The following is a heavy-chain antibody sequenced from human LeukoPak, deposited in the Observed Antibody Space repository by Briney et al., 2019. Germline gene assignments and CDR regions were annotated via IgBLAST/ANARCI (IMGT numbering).Heavy chain of an antibody. V-gene: IGHV3-21*01. CDR3: ARDLYYDILTGRYTPQEYYYYYYYMDV. Sequence: GGSLRLSCAASGFTFSSYSMNWVRQAPGKGLEWVSSISSSSSYIYYADSVKGRFTISRDNAKNSLYLQMNSLRAEDTAVYYCARDLYYDILTGRYTPQEYYYYYYYMDVWGKGTTVTISS. D-gene: IGHD3-9*01. J-gene: IGHJ6*03. CDR1: GFTFSSYS. CDR2: ISSSSSYI.